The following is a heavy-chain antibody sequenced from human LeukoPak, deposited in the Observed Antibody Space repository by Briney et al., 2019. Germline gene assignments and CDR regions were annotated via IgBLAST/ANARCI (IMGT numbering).Heavy chain of an antibody. CDR1: GGSISSYY. CDR2: IYYSGST. Sequence: PSETLSLTCTVSGGSISSYYWSWIRQPPGKGLEWIGYIYYSGSTNYNPSLKSRVTISVDTSKNQFSLKLSSVTAADTAVYYCARYTGNYYYYYGMDVWGQGTTVTVSS. CDR3: ARYTGNYYYYYGMDV. J-gene: IGHJ6*02. D-gene: IGHD1-26*01. V-gene: IGHV4-59*01.